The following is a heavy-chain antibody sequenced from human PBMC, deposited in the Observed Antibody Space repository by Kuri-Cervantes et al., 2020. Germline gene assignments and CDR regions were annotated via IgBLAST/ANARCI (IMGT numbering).Heavy chain of an antibody. D-gene: IGHD3-10*01. CDR3: AKDRSGSYIGGMDV. CDR1: GFTFSSYE. J-gene: IGHJ6*02. CDR2: ISSGGSTT. V-gene: IGHV3-48*03. Sequence: GESLKISCAASGFTFSSYEMNWVRQAPGKGLEWVSYISSGGSTTYYADSVKGRFTISRDNAKNSLYLQMNSLRAEDTAVYYCAKDRSGSYIGGMDVWGQGTTVTVSS.